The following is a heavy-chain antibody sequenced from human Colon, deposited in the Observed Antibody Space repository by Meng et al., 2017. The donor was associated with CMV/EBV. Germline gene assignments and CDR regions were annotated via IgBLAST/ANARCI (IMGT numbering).Heavy chain of an antibody. D-gene: IGHD6-6*01. Sequence: SVKVSCKASGGTFNRNAISWVRQAPGQGLEWMGGIIPMFYTAKYAQKFQGRLTITADESTTTAYMELTSLRSEDTAMYFCARQYSTSSYYFYTMDVWGQGTTVTVSS. J-gene: IGHJ6*02. CDR3: ARQYSTSSYYFYTMDV. V-gene: IGHV1-69*13. CDR1: GGTFNRNA. CDR2: IIPMFYTA.